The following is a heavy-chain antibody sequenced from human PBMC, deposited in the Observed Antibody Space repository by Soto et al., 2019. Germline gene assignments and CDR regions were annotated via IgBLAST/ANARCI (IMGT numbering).Heavy chain of an antibody. CDR3: AKRRGAGGNFDY. Sequence: PAESLTLSCAVSGFTFSSYSMGWVRQGPGKGLEWVGVVSFGGSTNYDDSVRGRFTISRDNSKNTLSLQMNSLTAEDTAVYFCAKRRGAGGNFDYWGQGALVTVSS. CDR2: VSFGGST. V-gene: IGHV3-23*01. J-gene: IGHJ4*02. D-gene: IGHD1-26*01. CDR1: GFTFSSYS.